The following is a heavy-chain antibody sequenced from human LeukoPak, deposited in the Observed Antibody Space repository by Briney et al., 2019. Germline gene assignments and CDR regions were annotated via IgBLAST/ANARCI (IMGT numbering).Heavy chain of an antibody. CDR3: ARGPPAAMIRGVPDYYYMDV. Sequence: SGGSLRLSCAASGFTFSSYWMSWVRQAPGKGLEWVANIKQDGSEKYYVDSVKGRFTISRDNAKNSLYLQMNSLRAEDTAVYYCARGPPAAMIRGVPDYYYMDVWGKGTTVTISS. V-gene: IGHV3-7*01. J-gene: IGHJ6*03. CDR2: IKQDGSEK. CDR1: GFTFSSYW. D-gene: IGHD2-2*01.